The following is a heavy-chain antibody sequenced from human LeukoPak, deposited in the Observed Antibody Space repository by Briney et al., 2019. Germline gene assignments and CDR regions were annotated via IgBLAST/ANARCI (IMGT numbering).Heavy chain of an antibody. J-gene: IGHJ4*02. CDR1: GFTFSSYE. CDR2: IRYDGSNK. CDR3: AKEQHIVVVTAIDY. D-gene: IGHD2-21*02. V-gene: IGHV3-30*02. Sequence: GGSLRLSCAASGFTFSSYEMNWARQAPGKGLEWVAFIRYDGSNKYYADSVKGRFTISRDNSKNTLYLQMNSLRAEDTAVYYCAKEQHIVVVTAIDYWGQGTLVTVSS.